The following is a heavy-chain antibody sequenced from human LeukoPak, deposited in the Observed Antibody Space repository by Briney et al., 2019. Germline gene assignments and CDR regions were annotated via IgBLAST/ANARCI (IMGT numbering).Heavy chain of an antibody. D-gene: IGHD3-10*01. CDR1: GFTFDDYA. CDR3: TRGVQFGELLYDAFDI. J-gene: IGHJ3*02. Sequence: GGSLRLSCAASGFTFDDYAMHWVRQAPGKGLEWVSGISWNSGSIGYADSVKGRFTISRDNAKNSLYLQMNSLRAEDTALYYCTRGVQFGELLYDAFDIWGQGTMATVSS. V-gene: IGHV3-9*01. CDR2: ISWNSGSI.